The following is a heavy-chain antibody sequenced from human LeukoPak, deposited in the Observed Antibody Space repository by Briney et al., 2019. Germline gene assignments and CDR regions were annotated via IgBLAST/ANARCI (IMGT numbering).Heavy chain of an antibody. CDR2: MNHSGSN. Sequence: ASETLSLTCAVNGGSFSGYYWTWIRQPPGKGLEWSGEMNHSGSNNYNPSPKRRATILLDTSKNQFSLKLSSVTAADTALYYCARGPDCTTGSCTDRPLDYWRQGTLVTVSS. CDR1: GGSFSGYY. J-gene: IGHJ4*02. D-gene: IGHD2-15*01. CDR3: ARGPDCTTGSCTDRPLDY. V-gene: IGHV4-34*01.